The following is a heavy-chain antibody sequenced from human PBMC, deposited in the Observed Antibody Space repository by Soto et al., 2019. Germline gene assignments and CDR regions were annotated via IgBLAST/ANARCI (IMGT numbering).Heavy chain of an antibody. Sequence: SETLSLTCTVSGGSISSYYWSWIRQPPGKGLEWIGYIYYSGSTNYNPSLKSRVTISVDTSKNQFSLKLSSVTAADTAVYYCARGSKGSGSYYTGVGFDPWGQGTLVTVSS. CDR1: GGSISSYY. CDR2: IYYSGST. D-gene: IGHD3-10*01. CDR3: ARGSKGSGSYYTGVGFDP. J-gene: IGHJ5*02. V-gene: IGHV4-59*01.